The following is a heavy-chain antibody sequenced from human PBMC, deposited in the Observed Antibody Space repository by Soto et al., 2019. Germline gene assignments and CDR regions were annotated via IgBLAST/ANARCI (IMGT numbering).Heavy chain of an antibody. CDR2: ISYDGSNK. Sequence: PGGSLRFSCAASGFTFSSYGMHWVRQAPGKGLEWVAVISYDGSNKYYADSVKGRFTISRDNSKNTLYLQMNSLRAEDTAVYYCAKDLNDFWSGYTYYYYYYGMDVWGQGTTVTVSS. D-gene: IGHD3-3*01. J-gene: IGHJ6*02. CDR1: GFTFSSYG. V-gene: IGHV3-30*18. CDR3: AKDLNDFWSGYTYYYYYYGMDV.